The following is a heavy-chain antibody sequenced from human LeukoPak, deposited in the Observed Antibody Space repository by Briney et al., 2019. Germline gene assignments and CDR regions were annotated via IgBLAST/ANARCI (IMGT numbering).Heavy chain of an antibody. CDR2: INANSGGT. CDR1: GYTFTAYY. V-gene: IGHV1-2*02. J-gene: IGHJ3*02. D-gene: IGHD3-16*02. CDR3: ARARSNRYLSLCNDAFDI. Sequence: GASVKVSCKASGYTFTAYYMHWVRQAPGQGLEWMGWINANSGGTNYAQKFQGRVTMTRDASISTAYMELTRLHSDDTAVYYCARARSNRYLSLCNDAFDIWGQGTMVTVSS.